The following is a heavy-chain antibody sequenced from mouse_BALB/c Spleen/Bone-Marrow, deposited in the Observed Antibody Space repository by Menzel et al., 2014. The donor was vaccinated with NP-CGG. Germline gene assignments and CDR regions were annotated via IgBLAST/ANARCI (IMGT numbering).Heavy chain of an antibody. Sequence: LVESGPELVRPGVSVKLSCKGSGYTFTAYAMHWVKQSHAKSLEWIGLISTYSGNTHYNQNFKGKATMTVDKSSSTAYMELAGLTSEDSAIYYCARNFYGSSYFDYWGQGTTLTVPS. D-gene: IGHD1-1*01. CDR3: ARNFYGSSYFDY. CDR1: GYTFTAYA. V-gene: IGHV1-67*01. CDR2: ISTYSGNT. J-gene: IGHJ2*01.